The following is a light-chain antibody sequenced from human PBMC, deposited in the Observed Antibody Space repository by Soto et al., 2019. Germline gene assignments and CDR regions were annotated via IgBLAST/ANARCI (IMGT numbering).Light chain of an antibody. CDR2: DTS. Sequence: EIVLTQSPATLSLSPGERATLSCRASQSVGSYLAWFQQTPGQAPRLLIYDTSNRATGIPARFSGSGSGTDFTLTISSLETEEFAVYYCQQRSDWPPTFGQGTKVEIK. V-gene: IGKV3-11*01. CDR3: QQRSDWPPT. J-gene: IGKJ1*01. CDR1: QSVGSY.